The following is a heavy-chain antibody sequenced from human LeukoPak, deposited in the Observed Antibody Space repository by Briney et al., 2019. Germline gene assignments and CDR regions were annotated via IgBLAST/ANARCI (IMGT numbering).Heavy chain of an antibody. Sequence: SETLSLTCTVSGGSVSSGGYYWSWIRQPPGKGLEWIGYIYYSGSTNYNPSLKSRVTISVDTSKNQFSLKLSSVTAADTAVYYCARAYYYDSSDYWGQGTLVTVSS. CDR1: GGSVSSGGYY. CDR3: ARAYYYDSSDY. CDR2: IYYSGST. J-gene: IGHJ4*02. D-gene: IGHD3-22*01. V-gene: IGHV4-61*08.